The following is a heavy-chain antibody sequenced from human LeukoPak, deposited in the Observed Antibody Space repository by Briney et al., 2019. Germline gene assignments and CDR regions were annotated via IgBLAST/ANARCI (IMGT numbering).Heavy chain of an antibody. Sequence: HPGGSLRLSCAASGFTFSSHAMHWVRQAPGKGLEWVAVISYDGSKNYYADSVKGRFTNSRDNSKNTLYLQMNSLRAEDTAVYYCARGRNLPGIAVAGRPNWFDPWGQGTLVTVSS. D-gene: IGHD6-19*01. V-gene: IGHV3-30-3*01. J-gene: IGHJ5*02. CDR2: ISYDGSKN. CDR3: ARGRNLPGIAVAGRPNWFDP. CDR1: GFTFSSHA.